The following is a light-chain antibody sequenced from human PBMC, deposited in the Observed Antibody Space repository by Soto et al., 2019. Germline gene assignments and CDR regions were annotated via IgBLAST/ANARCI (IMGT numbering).Light chain of an antibody. CDR3: QQSYSTPQT. CDR1: QSVSSNL. Sequence: EIVLTQSPGTLSLSPGERATLSCRASQSVSSNLLAWYQQKPGQAPRLLIYGATNRATGIPDRFSGSGSGTDFTLTISRLEPEDFATYYCQQSYSTPQTFGQGTKVEIK. J-gene: IGKJ1*01. CDR2: GAT. V-gene: IGKV3-20*01.